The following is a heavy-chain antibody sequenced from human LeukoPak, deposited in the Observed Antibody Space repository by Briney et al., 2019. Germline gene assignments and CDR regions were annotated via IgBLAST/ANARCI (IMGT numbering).Heavy chain of an antibody. Sequence: ASVKVSCKASGYTFTSYYIHWVRQAPGQGLEWMGIINPSGGSKSYAQKFQGRVTMTRDTSTSTVYMELSSLRSEDTAVYYCARDGAGLLWFGELWDYWGQGTLVTVSS. CDR2: INPSGGSK. J-gene: IGHJ4*02. CDR3: ARDGAGLLWFGELWDY. D-gene: IGHD3-10*01. V-gene: IGHV1-46*01. CDR1: GYTFTSYY.